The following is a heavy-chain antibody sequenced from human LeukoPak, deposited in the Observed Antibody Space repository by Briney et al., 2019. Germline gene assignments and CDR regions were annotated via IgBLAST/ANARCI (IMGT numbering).Heavy chain of an antibody. CDR2: IYPGDSDT. CDR3: ARPEEHGDYVHDAFDI. V-gene: IGHV5-51*01. D-gene: IGHD4-17*01. CDR1: GYRFTSYW. Sequence: GESLKISCKASGYRFTSYWIGWVRQMPGKGLEWMGIIYPGDSDTRYSPSFQGQVTISADKSITTAYLQWSSLKASDTAMYYCARPEEHGDYVHDAFDIWGQGTMVTVSS. J-gene: IGHJ3*02.